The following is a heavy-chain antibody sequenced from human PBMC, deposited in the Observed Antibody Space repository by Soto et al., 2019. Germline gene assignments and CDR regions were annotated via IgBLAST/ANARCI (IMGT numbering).Heavy chain of an antibody. Sequence: PAEYLKISAKASRHSFTSYWIGWLRQMPGKGMEWMGIIYPGDSESRYSASVQVQVTISADKSISTAYLQWSSLKDSDTDMYYCARHSRVVPAADDDAFDIWGQGAMVTVSS. CDR3: ARHSRVVPAADDDAFDI. D-gene: IGHD2-2*01. CDR2: IYPGDSES. V-gene: IGHV5-51*01. CDR1: RHSFTSYW. J-gene: IGHJ3*02.